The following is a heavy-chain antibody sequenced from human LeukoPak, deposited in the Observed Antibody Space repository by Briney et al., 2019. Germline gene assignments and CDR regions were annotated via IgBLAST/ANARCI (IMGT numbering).Heavy chain of an antibody. CDR3: AGTPMVRGVNFGYYFDY. V-gene: IGHV3-23*01. CDR1: GFTFSSYG. Sequence: GGSLRLSCAASGFTFSSYGMSWVRQAPGKGLEWVSAISGSGGSTYYADSVKGRFTISRDNSKNTLYLQMNSLRAEDTAVYYCAGTPMVRGVNFGYYFDYWGQGTLVTVSS. J-gene: IGHJ4*02. CDR2: ISGSGGST. D-gene: IGHD3-10*01.